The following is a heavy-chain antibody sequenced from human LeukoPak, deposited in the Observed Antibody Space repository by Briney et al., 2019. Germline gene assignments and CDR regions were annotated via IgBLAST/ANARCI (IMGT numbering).Heavy chain of an antibody. Sequence: SETLSLTCTVSGGSISSYYWSWIRQPAGKGLEWIGRIYSSGSTDYNPSLKSRVTMSVDTSKNKFSLKLSSVTAADTAVYYCARDNLPAGINDAFDIWGQGTRVTVSS. D-gene: IGHD6-13*01. CDR3: ARDNLPAGINDAFDI. V-gene: IGHV4-4*07. CDR2: IYSSGST. CDR1: GGSISSYY. J-gene: IGHJ3*02.